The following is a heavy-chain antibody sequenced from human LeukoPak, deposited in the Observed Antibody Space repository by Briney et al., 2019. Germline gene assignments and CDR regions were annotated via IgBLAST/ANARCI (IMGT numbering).Heavy chain of an antibody. Sequence: GGSLRLSCAASGFTFSSYGMSWVRQAPGKGLEWVSAISGSGGGTYYADSVKGRFTFSRDNSKHTLYLQMNSLRVEDTAVYYCAKDRGDGYNSFDYWGQGILVTVSS. CDR3: AKDRGDGYNSFDY. J-gene: IGHJ4*02. CDR1: GFTFSSYG. V-gene: IGHV3-23*01. D-gene: IGHD5-24*01. CDR2: ISGSGGGT.